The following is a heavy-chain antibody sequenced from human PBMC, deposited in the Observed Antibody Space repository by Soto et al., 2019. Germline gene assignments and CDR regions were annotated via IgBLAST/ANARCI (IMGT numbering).Heavy chain of an antibody. CDR2: IYYSGST. CDR3: ARYSYYDILTGYYEPRDYGMDV. J-gene: IGHJ6*02. V-gene: IGHV4-61*01. CDR1: GGSVSSGSYY. D-gene: IGHD3-9*01. Sequence: PSETLSLTCSVSGGSVSSGSYYWSWIRQPPGKGLEWIGYIYYSGSTNYSPSLKSRVTISVDTSKNQFSLKLSSVTAADTAVYYCARYSYYDILTGYYEPRDYGMDVWGQGTTVTVYS.